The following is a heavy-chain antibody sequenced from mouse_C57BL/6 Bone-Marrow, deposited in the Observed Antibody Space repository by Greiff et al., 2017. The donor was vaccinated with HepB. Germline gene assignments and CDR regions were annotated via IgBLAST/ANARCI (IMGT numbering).Heavy chain of an antibody. J-gene: IGHJ4*01. V-gene: IGHV1-63*01. CDR2: IYPGGGYT. D-gene: IGHD6-5*01. CDR3: ARILSEAMDY. Sequence: VQGVESGAELVRPGTSVKMSCKASGYTFTNYWIGWAKQRPGHGLEWIGDIYPGGGYTNYNEKFKGKATLTADKSSSTAYMQFSSLTSEDSAIYYCARILSEAMDYWGQGTSVTVSS. CDR1: GYTFTNYW.